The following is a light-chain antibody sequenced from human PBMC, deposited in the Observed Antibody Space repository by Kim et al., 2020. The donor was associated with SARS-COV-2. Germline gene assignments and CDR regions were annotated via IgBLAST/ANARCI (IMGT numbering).Light chain of an antibody. J-gene: IGKJ1*01. CDR3: QQYNNWPLT. Sequence: EIVLTQSPVTLSVSPGERATLSCRASHSVSNNLAWYQQKPGQAPRLLIYGASTRATGIPARFSGSGSGTEFTLTISSLQSEDSAVYYCQQYNNWPLTFGEGTKVDIK. CDR1: HSVSNN. CDR2: GAS. V-gene: IGKV3-15*01.